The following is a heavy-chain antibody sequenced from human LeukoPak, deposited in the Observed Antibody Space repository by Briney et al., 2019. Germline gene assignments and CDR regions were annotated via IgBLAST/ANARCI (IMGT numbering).Heavy chain of an antibody. CDR2: IAGGGGST. Sequence: GGSLRLSCAASGFTFSISAMTWVRQAPGKGLEWVSFIAGGGGSTYYAESVTGRFTVSRDNSKNTLYLQMNSVRAEDTAIYYCAKKNIDSGDLCFDPWGQGTLVTVSS. D-gene: IGHD2-21*02. J-gene: IGHJ5*02. CDR3: AKKNIDSGDLCFDP. V-gene: IGHV3-23*01. CDR1: GFTFSISA.